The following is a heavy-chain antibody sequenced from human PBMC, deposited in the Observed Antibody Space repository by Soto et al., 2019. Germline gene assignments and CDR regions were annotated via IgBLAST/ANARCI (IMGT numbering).Heavy chain of an antibody. CDR3: ARRSKLRPPVRP. J-gene: IGHJ5*02. D-gene: IGHD1-26*01. CDR1: GGSFSGYY. V-gene: IGHV4-34*01. Sequence: QVQLQQWGAGLLKPSETLSLTCAVYGGSFSGYYWSWIRQPPGKGLEWIGEINHSGSTNYNPSLKSRVNISVDTSKNQFSLKLSSVTAADTAVYYCARRSKLRPPVRPWGQGTLVNVSS. CDR2: INHSGST.